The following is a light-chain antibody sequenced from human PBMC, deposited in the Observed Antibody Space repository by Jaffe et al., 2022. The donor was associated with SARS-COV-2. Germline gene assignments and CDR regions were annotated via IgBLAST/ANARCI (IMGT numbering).Light chain of an antibody. CDR3: QQLNSHGT. CDR1: QGISSY. Sequence: DIQLTQSPSFLSASVGDRVTITCRASQGISSYLAWYQQKPGKAPKLLIYAASTLQSGVPSRFSGSGSGTEFTLTISSLQPEDFATYYCQQLNSHGTFGQGTKVEIK. J-gene: IGKJ1*01. V-gene: IGKV1-9*01. CDR2: AAS.